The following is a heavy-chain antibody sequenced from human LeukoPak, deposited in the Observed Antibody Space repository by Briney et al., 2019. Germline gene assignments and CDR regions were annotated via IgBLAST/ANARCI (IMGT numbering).Heavy chain of an antibody. CDR3: ARRGYSYGLRY. Sequence: PSQTLSLTCTVSGGSISSGGYYWSWIRQPPGKGLEWIGEINHSGSTNYNPSLKSRVTISVDTSKIQFSLKLSSVTAADTAVYYCARRGYSYGLRYWGQGTLVTVSS. J-gene: IGHJ4*02. CDR1: GGSISSGGYY. D-gene: IGHD5-18*01. CDR2: INHSGST. V-gene: IGHV4-30-2*01.